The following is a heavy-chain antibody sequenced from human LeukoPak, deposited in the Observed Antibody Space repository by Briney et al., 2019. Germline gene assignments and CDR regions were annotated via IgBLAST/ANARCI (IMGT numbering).Heavy chain of an antibody. J-gene: IGHJ3*02. CDR2: ISYDGSNK. D-gene: IGHD6-13*01. V-gene: IGHV3-30*19. CDR3: ASVGIAAAGTGAFDI. Sequence: GGSLRLSCAASGFTFSGYGMHWVRQAPGKGLEWVAVISYDGSNKYYADSVKGRFTISRDNSKNTLYLQMNSLRAEDTAVYYCASVGIAAAGTGAFDIWGQGTMVTVSS. CDR1: GFTFSGYG.